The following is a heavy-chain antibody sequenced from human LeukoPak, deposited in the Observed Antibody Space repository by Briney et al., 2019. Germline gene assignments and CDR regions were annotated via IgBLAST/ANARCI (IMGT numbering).Heavy chain of an antibody. CDR2: ISYDGSNK. D-gene: IGHD3-3*01. CDR3: ARDTYYDFWSGYPNWFDP. J-gene: IGHJ5*02. CDR1: GFTFSSYA. V-gene: IGHV3-30-3*01. Sequence: GGSLRLSCAASGFTFSSYAMHWVRQAPGKGLEWVAVISYDGSNKYCADSVKGRFTISRDNSKNTLYLQMNSLRAEDTAVYYCARDTYYDFWSGYPNWFDPWGQGTLVTVSS.